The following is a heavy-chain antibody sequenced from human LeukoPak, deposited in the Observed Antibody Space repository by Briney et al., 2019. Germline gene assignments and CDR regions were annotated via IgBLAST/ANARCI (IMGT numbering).Heavy chain of an antibody. CDR3: ARRPRNYGSGSYHYYYGMDV. CDR2: IGTAGDT. Sequence: PGGSLRLSCAASGFTFSSYDMHWVRQATGKGLEWVSAIGTAGDTYYPGSVKGRFTISRENAKNSLYLQMNSLRAGDTAGYYCARRPRNYGSGSYHYYYGMDVWGQGTTVTVSS. D-gene: IGHD3-10*01. V-gene: IGHV3-13*01. CDR1: GFTFSSYD. J-gene: IGHJ6*02.